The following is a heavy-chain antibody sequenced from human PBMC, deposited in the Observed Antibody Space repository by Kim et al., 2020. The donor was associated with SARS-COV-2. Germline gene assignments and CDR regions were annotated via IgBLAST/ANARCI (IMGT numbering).Heavy chain of an antibody. J-gene: IGHJ4*02. CDR3: AKVPHSSSWPPDY. CDR1: GFTFSSYG. V-gene: IGHV3-30*18. D-gene: IGHD6-13*01. CDR2: ISYDGSNK. Sequence: GGSLRLSCAASGFTFSSYGMHWVRQAPGKGLEWVAVISYDGSNKYYADSVKGRFTISRDNSKNTLYLQMNSLRAEDTAVYYCAKVPHSSSWPPDYWGQGTLVTVSS.